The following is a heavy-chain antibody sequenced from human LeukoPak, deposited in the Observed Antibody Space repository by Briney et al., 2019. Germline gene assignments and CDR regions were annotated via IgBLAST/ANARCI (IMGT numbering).Heavy chain of an antibody. CDR3: ARSAILWFGELLKREYYFDY. CDR1: GGSISSSSYY. V-gene: IGHV4-39*01. CDR2: IYYSGHT. J-gene: IGHJ4*02. Sequence: PSETLSLTCTVSGGSISSSSYYWGWIRQPPGKGLEWIGSIYYSGHTYYNPSLKSRVTISVDTSKNQFSLKLSSVTAADTAVYYCARSAILWFGELLKREYYFDYWGQGTLVTVSS. D-gene: IGHD3-10*01.